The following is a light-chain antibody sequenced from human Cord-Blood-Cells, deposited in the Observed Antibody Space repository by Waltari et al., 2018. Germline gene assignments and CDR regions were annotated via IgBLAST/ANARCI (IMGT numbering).Light chain of an antibody. CDR2: DAS. V-gene: IGKV1-5*01. CDR3: QQYNSYSGT. CDR1: QSISSW. Sequence: DIQMTQSPSTLSASVGDRVTITCRARQSISSWLAWYQQKPGKAPKLLIYDASSVESGVPSRSSGSGPGTEFTLTISSLQPDEFATYYCQQYNSYSGTFGQGTKVEIK. J-gene: IGKJ1*01.